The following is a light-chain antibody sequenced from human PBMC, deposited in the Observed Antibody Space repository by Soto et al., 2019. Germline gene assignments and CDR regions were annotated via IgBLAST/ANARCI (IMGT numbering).Light chain of an antibody. V-gene: IGLV1-40*01. CDR3: QSYDTSLSGVV. J-gene: IGLJ2*01. Sequence: QSVLTQPPSVSGAPGQRVTISCTGRSSNIGAGYDVHWYQHLPGTAPKLLIYGDKNRPSGVPDRFSGSKSGSLASLAITGFQAEDEADYYCQSYDTSLSGVVFGGGTKVTVL. CDR1: SSNIGAGYD. CDR2: GDK.